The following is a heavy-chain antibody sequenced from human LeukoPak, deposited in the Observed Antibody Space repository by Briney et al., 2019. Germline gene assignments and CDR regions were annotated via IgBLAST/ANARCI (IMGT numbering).Heavy chain of an antibody. D-gene: IGHD3-22*01. CDR1: CGSISSSSYY. CDR2: IYYSGST. V-gene: IGHV4-39*01. CDR3: ATQKGRVYYISSGLLASNGHFDD. Sequence: KPSETLSPTCTVSCGSISSSSYYWGWIRQPPGEGLEWIGGIYYSGSTYYNPSLRGRVTISVDTSKTQFSLRLRPVTAAAAAEYYCATQKGRVYYISSGLLASNGHFDDWGQGTLVTASS. J-gene: IGHJ4*02.